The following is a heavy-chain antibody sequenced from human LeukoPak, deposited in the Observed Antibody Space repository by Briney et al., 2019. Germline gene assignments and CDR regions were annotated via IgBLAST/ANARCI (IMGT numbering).Heavy chain of an antibody. CDR2: IYYSGST. D-gene: IGHD3-9*01. CDR3: ARLTISYYYMDV. CDR1: GGSISSYY. Sequence: SETLSLTCTVSGGSISSYYWSWIRQPPGKGLEWIGYIYYSGSTNYNPSLKSRVTISVDTSKNQFSLKLSSVTAADTAMYYCARLTISYYYMDVWGKGTTVTFS. V-gene: IGHV4-59*12. J-gene: IGHJ6*03.